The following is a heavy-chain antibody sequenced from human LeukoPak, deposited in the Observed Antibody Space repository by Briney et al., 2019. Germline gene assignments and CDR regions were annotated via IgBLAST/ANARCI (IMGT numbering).Heavy chain of an antibody. J-gene: IGHJ4*02. CDR2: ISSSSSYI. D-gene: IGHD5-24*01. Sequence: GGSLRLSCAASGFTFSSYSMNWVRQAPGKGLEWVSSISSSSSYIYYADSVKGRFTISRDNAKNSLYLQMNSLRAEDTAVYYCARASLDRAQRDYWGQGTLVTVSS. V-gene: IGHV3-21*01. CDR1: GFTFSSYS. CDR3: ARASLDRAQRDY.